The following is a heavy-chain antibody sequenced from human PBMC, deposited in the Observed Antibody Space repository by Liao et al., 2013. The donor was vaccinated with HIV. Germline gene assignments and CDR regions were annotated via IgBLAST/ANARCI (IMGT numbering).Heavy chain of an antibody. Sequence: QLQLEESGPGLVKPSETLSLTCTVSGGSISSGSYYWSWIRQPAGKGLEWIGRIYTSGSTNYNPSLKSRVTISVDTSKNQFSLKLSSVTAADTAVYYCARARGTIFGVDRDAFDIWGQGTMVTVSS. V-gene: IGHV4-61*02. J-gene: IGHJ3*02. D-gene: IGHD3-3*01. CDR3: ARARGTIFGVDRDAFDI. CDR1: GGSISSGSYY. CDR2: IYTSGST.